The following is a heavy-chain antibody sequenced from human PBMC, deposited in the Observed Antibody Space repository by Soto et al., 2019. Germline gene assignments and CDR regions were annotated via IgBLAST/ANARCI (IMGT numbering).Heavy chain of an antibody. D-gene: IGHD3-22*01. CDR2: ISGSGGST. CDR3: AKDSSSYYYEVSWCDP. V-gene: IGHV3-23*01. CDR1: GFTCSSYA. J-gene: IGHJ5*02. Sequence: EAQLLESGGGLVQPGWSLRLSCAASGFTCSSYAMSWVRQAPGKGLEWVSAISGSGGSTYDADSVKGRFTISRDNSKNTLYLQMNSLRAEDTAVYYCAKDSSSYYYEVSWCDPWGQGTLVTVSS.